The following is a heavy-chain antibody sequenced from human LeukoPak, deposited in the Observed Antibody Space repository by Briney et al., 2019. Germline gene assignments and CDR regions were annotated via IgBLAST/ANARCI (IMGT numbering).Heavy chain of an antibody. CDR2: IWYDGGNK. Sequence: GRSLTLSCAPSGFTFSSYGMHWVRQAPGKGLEGAAVIWYDGGNKYYVDSVKGRFTISGDNSKNTLYLQMNSLRAEDTAVYYCAREGTQLRRYYYGMDVWGQGTTVTVSS. CDR3: AREGTQLRRYYYGMDV. CDR1: GFTFSSYG. D-gene: IGHD1-14*01. J-gene: IGHJ6*02. V-gene: IGHV3-33*01.